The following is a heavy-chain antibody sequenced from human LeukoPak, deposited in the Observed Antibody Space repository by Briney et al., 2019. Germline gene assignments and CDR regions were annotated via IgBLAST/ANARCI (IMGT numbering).Heavy chain of an antibody. CDR2: ISGSGGGT. Sequence: GGSLRLSCAASGFTFSSEAMSWVRQAPVKGLEWVSGISGSGGGTAYADSVKGRFTISRDNSKNTLYLQMNSLRAEDTAVYYCAKRVAAPGTSYFQYWGQGTLVTVSS. CDR1: GFTFSSEA. J-gene: IGHJ1*01. CDR3: AKRVAAPGTSYFQY. D-gene: IGHD6-13*01. V-gene: IGHV3-23*01.